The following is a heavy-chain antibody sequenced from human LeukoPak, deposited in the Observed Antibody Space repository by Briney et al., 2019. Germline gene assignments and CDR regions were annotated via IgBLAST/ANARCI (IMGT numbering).Heavy chain of an antibody. D-gene: IGHD2-21*01. CDR2: INPNSGGT. Sequence: ASVKVSCKASGYTFTGYYMHWVRQAPGQGLEWMGWINPNSGGTNYAQKFQGRVTMTRDTSISTAYMELSRLRSDDTAVYYCARMRAGGYCYISGMDVWGQGTTVTVSS. J-gene: IGHJ6*02. CDR1: GYTFTGYY. CDR3: ARMRAGGYCYISGMDV. V-gene: IGHV1-2*02.